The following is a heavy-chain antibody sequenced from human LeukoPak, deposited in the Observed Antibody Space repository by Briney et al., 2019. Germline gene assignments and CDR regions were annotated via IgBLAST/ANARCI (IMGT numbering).Heavy chain of an antibody. CDR1: GFTFSSYA. V-gene: IGHV3-23*01. J-gene: IGHJ4*02. D-gene: IGHD4-23*01. Sequence: GGSLRLSCAASGFTFSSYAMSWVRQAPGKGLEWVSAISGSGGSTYYADSVKGRFTISRDNSKNTLYLQMNSLRAEDTAVYYCANKYGGNPSLPFDYWGQGTLVTVSS. CDR3: ANKYGGNPSLPFDY. CDR2: ISGSGGST.